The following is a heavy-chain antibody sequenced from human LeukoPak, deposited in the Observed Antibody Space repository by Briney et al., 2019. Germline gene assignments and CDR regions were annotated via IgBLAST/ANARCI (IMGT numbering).Heavy chain of an antibody. CDR1: GGSFSGYY. Sequence: PSETLSLTCAVYGGSFSGYYWSWIRQPPGKGLEWIGGINHSGSTNYNPSLKSRVTISVDTSKNQFSLKLSSVTAADTAVYYCARGRAGGCSSTSCYPHNYYYYYGMDVWGQGTTVTVSS. J-gene: IGHJ6*02. CDR3: ARGRAGGCSSTSCYPHNYYYYYGMDV. V-gene: IGHV4-34*01. CDR2: INHSGST. D-gene: IGHD2-2*01.